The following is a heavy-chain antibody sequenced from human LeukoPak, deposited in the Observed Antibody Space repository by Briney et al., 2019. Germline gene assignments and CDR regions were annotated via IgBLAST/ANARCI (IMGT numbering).Heavy chain of an antibody. CDR3: ARGGDKGYSYFDY. CDR2: IIPIFGTA. J-gene: IGHJ4*02. Sequence: GASVKVSCKASGGTFSSYAISWVRQAPGQGLEWMGGIIPIFGTANYAQKFQGRVTITTDESTSTAYMELSSLRSEDTAVYYCARGGDKGYSYFDYWGQGTLVTVSS. D-gene: IGHD2-15*01. V-gene: IGHV1-69*05. CDR1: GGTFSSYA.